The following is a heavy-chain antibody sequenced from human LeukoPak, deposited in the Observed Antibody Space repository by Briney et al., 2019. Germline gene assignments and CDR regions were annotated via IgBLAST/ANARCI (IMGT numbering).Heavy chain of an antibody. CDR3: ARDIRNYGSGSTN. J-gene: IGHJ4*02. CDR2: IKQDGSEK. V-gene: IGHV3-7*01. D-gene: IGHD3-10*01. Sequence: GGSPRLSCAASGFTFSSYWMSWVRQAPGKGLEWVANIKQDGSEKYYVDSVKGRFTISRDNAKNSLYLQMNSLRAEDTAVYYCARDIRNYGSGSTNWGQGTLVTVSS. CDR1: GFTFSSYW.